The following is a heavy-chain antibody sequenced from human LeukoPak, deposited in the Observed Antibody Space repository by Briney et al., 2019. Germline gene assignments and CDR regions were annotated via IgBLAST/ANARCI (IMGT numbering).Heavy chain of an antibody. CDR1: GFTFSSYG. Sequence: GGSLRLSCAASGFTFSSYGMHWVRQAPGKGLEWVAVISYDGSNKYYADSVKGRFTISRDNSKNTLYLQMNSLRAEDTAVYYCAKDRTRHGGYSSXXXHNWGQGTLVTVSS. CDR3: AKDRTRHGGYSSXXXHN. D-gene: IGHD6-19*01. CDR2: ISYDGSNK. J-gene: IGHJ1*01. V-gene: IGHV3-30*18.